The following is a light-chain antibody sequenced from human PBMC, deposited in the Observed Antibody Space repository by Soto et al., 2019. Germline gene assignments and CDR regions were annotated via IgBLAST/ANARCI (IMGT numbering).Light chain of an antibody. CDR1: QSVGSY. V-gene: IGKV1-39*01. CDR2: GAF. J-gene: IGKJ2*01. Sequence: DVQMTQSPSSLSASVGDRVTITCRASQSVGSYLNWYQQKAGTAPKLLIYGAFNLQSGVPSRFRGSGSGTDFTLTISRLQLDDFATYYCQQAYVTPPTTFGQGTKLEIK. CDR3: QQAYVTPPTT.